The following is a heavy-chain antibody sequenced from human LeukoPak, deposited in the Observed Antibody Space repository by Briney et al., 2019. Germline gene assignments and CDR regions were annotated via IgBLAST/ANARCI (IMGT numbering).Heavy chain of an antibody. Sequence: PSETLSLTCTVSGGSISSSSYYWGWIRQPPGKGLEWIGSIYYSGSTCYNPSLKSRVTISVDTSKNQFSLKLSSVTAADTAVYYCARLASRRLGVLGDTAPPGYYYYMDVWGKGTTVTISS. CDR2: IYYSGST. V-gene: IGHV4-39*01. CDR1: GGSISSSSYY. J-gene: IGHJ6*03. CDR3: ARLASRRLGVLGDTAPPGYYYYMDV. D-gene: IGHD3-10*01.